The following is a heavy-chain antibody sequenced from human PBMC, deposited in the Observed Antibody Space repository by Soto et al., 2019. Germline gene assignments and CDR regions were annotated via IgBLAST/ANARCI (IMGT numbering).Heavy chain of an antibody. CDR1: GYSCTRYW. V-gene: IGHV5-51*01. Sequence: GESLTISFKGSGYSCTRYWIGWVRHMPGKGLEWMGIIYPGDSDTRYSPSLQGQVTISADKSISTAYLQWSSLKASDTDMYSCASRKGWVASYYSYGMDVWGQGTPVTVSS. CDR3: ASRKGWVASYYSYGMDV. D-gene: IGHD6-19*01. CDR2: IYPGDSDT. J-gene: IGHJ6*02.